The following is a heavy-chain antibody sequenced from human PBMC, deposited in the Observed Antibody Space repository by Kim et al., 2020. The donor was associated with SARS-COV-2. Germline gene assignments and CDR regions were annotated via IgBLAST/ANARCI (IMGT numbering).Heavy chain of an antibody. D-gene: IGHD3-10*01. J-gene: IGHJ4*02. CDR2: IKSKTDGGTT. Sequence: GGSLRLSCAASGFTFSNAWMSWVRQAPGKGLEWVGRIKSKTDGGTTDYAAPVKGRFTISRDDSKNTLYLQMNSLKTEDTAVYYCTTYPEWFGVPDFDYWGQGTLVTVSS. CDR3: TTYPEWFGVPDFDY. CDR1: GFTFSNAW. V-gene: IGHV3-15*01.